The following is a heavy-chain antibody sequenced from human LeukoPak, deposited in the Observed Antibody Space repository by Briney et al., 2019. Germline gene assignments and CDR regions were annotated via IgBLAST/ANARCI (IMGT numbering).Heavy chain of an antibody. CDR1: GFTLSNYA. V-gene: IGHV3-64D*06. CDR3: VRKGWVSEAIDY. D-gene: IGHD6-13*01. J-gene: IGHJ4*02. CDR2: LSADGNSK. Sequence: PGGSLRLSCSASGFTLSNYAMHWVRQSPGKGLEYVSALSADGNSKFYAESVKGRFTTSRDSSNNTLHLQMSSLRPEDTAVYYCVRKGWVSEAIDYWGQGTLVTVSS.